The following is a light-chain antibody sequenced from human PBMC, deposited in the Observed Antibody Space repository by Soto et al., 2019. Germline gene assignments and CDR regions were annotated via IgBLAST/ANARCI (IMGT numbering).Light chain of an antibody. Sequence: QSALTQPRSVSGSPGQSVTISCTGTSSDVGGYNYVSWYQQHPGKAPKLMIDDVSKRPSGVPDRFSGSKSGNTASLTISGLQAEDEADYYCCSYAGSYTFGVFGTGTKVTVL. CDR2: DVS. CDR3: CSYAGSYTFGV. J-gene: IGLJ1*01. CDR1: SSDVGGYNY. V-gene: IGLV2-11*01.